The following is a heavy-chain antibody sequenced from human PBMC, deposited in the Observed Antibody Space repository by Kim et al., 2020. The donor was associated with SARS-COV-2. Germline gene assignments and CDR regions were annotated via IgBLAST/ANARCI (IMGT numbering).Heavy chain of an antibody. D-gene: IGHD6-13*01. J-gene: IGHJ6*02. CDR1: GYTLTELS. CDR2: FDLEDDET. V-gene: IGHV1-24*01. CDR3: ATVGGLAAAGLKLYSYYGLDV. Sequence: ASVKVSCKVSGYTLTELSMHWVRQTPGKGLEWMGGFDLEDDETIYAQKFQGRVTMTEDTSTDTAYMELSSLRSEDTAVYYCATVGGLAAAGLKLYSYYGLDVWGQGTTVTVS.